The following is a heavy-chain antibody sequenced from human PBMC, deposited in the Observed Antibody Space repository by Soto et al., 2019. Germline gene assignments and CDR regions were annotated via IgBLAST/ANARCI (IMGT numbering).Heavy chain of an antibody. J-gene: IGHJ4*02. Sequence: QVQLQESGPGLVKPSQTLSLTCTVSGGSISSGGYYWSWIRQHPGKGLEWIGYIYYSGSTYYNPSLKSRVTISVETSKNQFSLKLSSVTAADTAVYYCARGTTVYYYDSSGYYDFWGQGTLVTVSS. D-gene: IGHD3-22*01. CDR1: GGSISSGGYY. CDR3: ARGTTVYYYDSSGYYDF. V-gene: IGHV4-31*03. CDR2: IYYSGST.